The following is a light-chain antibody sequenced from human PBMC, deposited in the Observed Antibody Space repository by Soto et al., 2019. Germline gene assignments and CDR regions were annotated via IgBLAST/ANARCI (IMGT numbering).Light chain of an antibody. Sequence: DIQMTQSPSPLSASVGDRVTITCRASQSISNYLNWYQQKPGKAPKLLTYAASSLQSGVPSRFSGSGSGTDFTLTISSLQPEDFATYYCQQSYSTPRTFGQGTKVEIK. CDR3: QQSYSTPRT. CDR1: QSISNY. CDR2: AAS. V-gene: IGKV1-39*01. J-gene: IGKJ1*01.